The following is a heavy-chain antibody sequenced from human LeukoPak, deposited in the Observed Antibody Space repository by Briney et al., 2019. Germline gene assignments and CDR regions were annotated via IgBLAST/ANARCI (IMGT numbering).Heavy chain of an antibody. Sequence: PGGSLRLSCAASGFTFSSYWMHWVRQAPGKGLVWVSRINSDGSSTSYVDSVKGRFTISRDNAKNTLYLQMNSLRAEDTAVYYCARARPYSSGWYAYEVFDYWGQGTLVTVSS. CDR3: ARARPYSSGWYAYEVFDY. CDR2: INSDGSST. D-gene: IGHD6-19*01. CDR1: GFTFSSYW. J-gene: IGHJ4*02. V-gene: IGHV3-74*01.